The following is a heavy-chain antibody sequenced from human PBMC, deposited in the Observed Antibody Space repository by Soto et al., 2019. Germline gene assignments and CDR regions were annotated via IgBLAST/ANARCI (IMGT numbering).Heavy chain of an antibody. Sequence: SQTLSLTCAISWDSVSSNSAVWNWISQSPSRGLEWLGRTYYRSQWHYEYAVFVQSRISIDPDTSKNQFSLQLNSVTPEDTAVYYCVRLVGNSWLEHWGQGTLVTVSS. CDR3: VRLVGNSWLEH. CDR1: WDSVSSNSAV. J-gene: IGHJ4*02. V-gene: IGHV6-1*01. D-gene: IGHD3-9*01. CDR2: TYYRSQWHY.